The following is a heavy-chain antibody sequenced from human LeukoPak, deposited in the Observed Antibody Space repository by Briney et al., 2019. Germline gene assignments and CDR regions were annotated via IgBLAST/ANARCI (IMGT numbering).Heavy chain of an antibody. D-gene: IGHD4-11*01. CDR1: GLTFDGYA. Sequence: GGSLRLSCAASGLTFDGYAMHWVRQAPGKGLEWVSGISWSGDITGYADSVKGRFTISRDNAKNSLYLQMNSLRAEDTALYYCAKDRKAIHSSLDIWGQGTMVTVSS. J-gene: IGHJ3*02. CDR3: AKDRKAIHSSLDI. V-gene: IGHV3-9*01. CDR2: ISWSGDIT.